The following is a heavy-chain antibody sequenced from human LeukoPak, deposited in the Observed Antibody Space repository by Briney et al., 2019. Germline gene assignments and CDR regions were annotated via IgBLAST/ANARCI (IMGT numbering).Heavy chain of an antibody. CDR2: IYYSGST. Sequence: SETLSLTCTVSGGSISSYYWSWIRQPPGKGLEWIGYIYYSGSTNYNPSLKSRVTISVDTSKNQFSLKLSSVTAADTAVYYCASKFSGYYDSSGLPDYWGQGTLVTVSS. J-gene: IGHJ4*02. CDR3: ASKFSGYYDSSGLPDY. V-gene: IGHV4-59*12. CDR1: GGSISSYY. D-gene: IGHD3-22*01.